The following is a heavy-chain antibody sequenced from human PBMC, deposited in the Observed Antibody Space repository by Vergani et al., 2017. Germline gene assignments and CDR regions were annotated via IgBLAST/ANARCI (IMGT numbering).Heavy chain of an antibody. Sequence: EVQLLESGGGLVQPGGSLRLSCAASGFTFSSYSMNWVRQAPGKGLEWVSSISSSSSYIYYADSVKGRFTISRDNAKNSLYLQMNSLRAEDTAVYYCARFGEGSSWTFDYWGQGTLVTVSS. CDR1: GFTFSSYS. CDR2: ISSSSSYI. CDR3: ARFGEGSSWTFDY. D-gene: IGHD6-13*01. J-gene: IGHJ4*02. V-gene: IGHV3-21*01.